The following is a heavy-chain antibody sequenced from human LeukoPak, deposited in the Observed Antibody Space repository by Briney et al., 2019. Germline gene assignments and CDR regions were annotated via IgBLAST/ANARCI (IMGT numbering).Heavy chain of an antibody. CDR1: GFTFSNYA. V-gene: IGHV3-23*01. D-gene: IGHD3-16*01. CDR3: AKASWVSSADAVL. Sequence: GGSLRLSCAASGFTFSNYAMNWVRQAPGKGLEWVSGISGSVGGTYYADSVKGRFTLSRDESRNTVYLRLNNLRVEDTAVYYCAKASWVSSADAVLWGQGTVVTVSS. CDR2: ISGSVGGT. J-gene: IGHJ4*02.